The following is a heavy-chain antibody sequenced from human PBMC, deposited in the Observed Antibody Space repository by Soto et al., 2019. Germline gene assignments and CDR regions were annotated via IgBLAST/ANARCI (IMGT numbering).Heavy chain of an antibody. Sequence: SETLSLTCSVCGASIISNDWWIWIRQTPGKGLEWIGEIFHSGRTNYSPSFKSRVTISVDTSKSQFSLEMASVTAADTAVYYCARANLRSGWTFDHWGQGSPVIVSS. CDR2: IFHSGRT. J-gene: IGHJ4*02. CDR3: ARANLRSGWTFDH. CDR1: GASIISNDW. D-gene: IGHD6-19*01. V-gene: IGHV4-4*02.